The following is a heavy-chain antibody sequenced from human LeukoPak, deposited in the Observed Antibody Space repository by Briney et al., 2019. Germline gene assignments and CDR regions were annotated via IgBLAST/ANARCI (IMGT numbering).Heavy chain of an antibody. Sequence: GGALRLSCAASGFTFSSYWMHWVRQAPGKGLVWVSRINSDGRSTTYADSVKDRFTISRDNAKNTLYLQMNSLRADATAVYYCAKVTAVASTGALDYWGQGTLVTVSS. J-gene: IGHJ4*02. D-gene: IGHD6-19*01. V-gene: IGHV3-74*01. CDR3: AKVTAVASTGALDY. CDR1: GFTFSSYW. CDR2: INSDGRST.